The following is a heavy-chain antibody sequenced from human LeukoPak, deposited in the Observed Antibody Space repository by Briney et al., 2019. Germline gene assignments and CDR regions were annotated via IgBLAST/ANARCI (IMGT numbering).Heavy chain of an antibody. Sequence: SETLSLTCAVYGGSFSGYYWSWIRQPPGKGLEWIGEINHSGSTNYNPSLKSRVTISEDTSKNQFSLKLSSVTAADTAVYYCARVPTVTQYYYYYGMDVWGQGTTVTVSS. D-gene: IGHD4-17*01. V-gene: IGHV4-34*01. J-gene: IGHJ6*02. CDR2: INHSGST. CDR3: ARVPTVTQYYYYYGMDV. CDR1: GGSFSGYY.